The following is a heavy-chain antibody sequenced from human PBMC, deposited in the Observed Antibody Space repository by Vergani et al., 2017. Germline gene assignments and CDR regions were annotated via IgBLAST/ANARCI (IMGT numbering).Heavy chain of an antibody. Sequence: QVQLVQSGAEVKKPGASVKVSCKASGYTFTSYYMHWVRQAPGQGLEWMGIINPSGGSTSYAQKFQGRVTMTRDTSTSTVYMELSSLRSEDTAVYYCATDIRITMVRGVIIPTRYYGMDVWGQGTTVTVSS. D-gene: IGHD3-10*01. V-gene: IGHV1-46*01. CDR1: GYTFTSYY. CDR2: INPSGGST. J-gene: IGHJ6*02. CDR3: ATDIRITMVRGVIIPTRYYGMDV.